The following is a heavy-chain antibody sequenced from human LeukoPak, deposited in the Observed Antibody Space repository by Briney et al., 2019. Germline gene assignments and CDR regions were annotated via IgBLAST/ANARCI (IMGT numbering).Heavy chain of an antibody. CDR3: ARVGSDYGGNWGGYYFDY. J-gene: IGHJ4*02. V-gene: IGHV4-4*07. Sequence: SETLSLTCTVSGGSIRSYYWSWIRQPAGKGLEWIGRIYTSGSTNYNPSLKSRVTMSVDTSKNQFSLKLSSVTAADTAVYYCARVGSDYGGNWGGYYFDYWGQGTLVTVSS. CDR1: GGSIRSYY. D-gene: IGHD4-23*01. CDR2: IYTSGST.